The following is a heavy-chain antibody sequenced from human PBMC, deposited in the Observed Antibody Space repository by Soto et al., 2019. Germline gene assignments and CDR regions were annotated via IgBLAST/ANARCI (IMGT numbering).Heavy chain of an antibody. CDR2: IYKNGAAT. CDR3: AKRRVGNPGHAMDA. CDR1: GFTFSDFH. D-gene: IGHD1-26*01. Sequence: GGSLRLSCAASGFTFSDFHMGWIRRAAGKGLEWLSYIYKNGAATSYAESVKGRFIISRDNAKSSLYLQMNSLRAEDTAVYYCAKRRVGNPGHAMDAWGQGTT. J-gene: IGHJ6*02. V-gene: IGHV3-11*01.